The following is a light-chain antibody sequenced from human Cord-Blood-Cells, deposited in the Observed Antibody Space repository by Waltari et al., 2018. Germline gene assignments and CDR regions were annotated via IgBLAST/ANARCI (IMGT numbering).Light chain of an antibody. CDR1: SRDVGSYNL. V-gene: IGLV2-23*03. CDR3: CSYAGSSTFVV. J-gene: IGLJ2*01. Sequence: QSALTQPASVPGSPGQSITISCTGTSRDVGSYNLVSWYQQHPGKAPKLMIYEGSKRPSGVSNRFSGSKSGNTASLTISGLQAEDEADYYCCSYAGSSTFVVFGGGTKLTVL. CDR2: EGS.